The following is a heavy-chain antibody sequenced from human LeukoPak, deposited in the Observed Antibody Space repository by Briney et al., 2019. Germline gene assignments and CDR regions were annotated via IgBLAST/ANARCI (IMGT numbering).Heavy chain of an antibody. CDR3: AAGVGSTTADY. CDR2: IVVGSGNK. J-gene: IGHJ4*02. Sequence: GASVKVSCKASGFTFSSSAVQWVRQARGQRLEWMGWIVVGSGNKNYAQKFQERVTITRDMSTNTAYMELSSLRSDDTAVYYCAAGVGSTTADYWGQGTLDTVSS. D-gene: IGHD1-26*01. V-gene: IGHV1-58*01. CDR1: GFTFSSSA.